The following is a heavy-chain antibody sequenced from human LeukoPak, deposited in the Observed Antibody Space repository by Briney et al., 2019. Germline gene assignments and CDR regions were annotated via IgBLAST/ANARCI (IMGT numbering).Heavy chain of an antibody. CDR3: ARGGRGSGWYAAYQSSFDY. Sequence: GGSLRLSCAASGFTFSSYAMSWVRQAPGKGLEWVSAISGSGGSTYYADSVEGRFTISRDNSNNTLYLQMNSLRAEDTAVYYCARGGRGSGWYAAYQSSFDYWGQGTLVTVSS. CDR1: GFTFSSYA. J-gene: IGHJ4*02. D-gene: IGHD6-19*01. CDR2: ISGSGGST. V-gene: IGHV3-23*01.